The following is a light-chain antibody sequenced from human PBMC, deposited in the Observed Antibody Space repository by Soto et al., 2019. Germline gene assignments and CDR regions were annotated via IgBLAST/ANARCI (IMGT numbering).Light chain of an antibody. V-gene: IGKV3-20*01. J-gene: IGKJ1*01. CDR1: QSVSSNY. CDR2: GAS. Sequence: EIVLTQSPGTLSLSPGERATLSCRASQSVSSNYLAWYQQKPGQAPRLLIYGASSRATGIPDRFSGSGSGTDFTLTISRLEPEDFAVYYCQQYGGSPLWTFGPGTKVEI. CDR3: QQYGGSPLWT.